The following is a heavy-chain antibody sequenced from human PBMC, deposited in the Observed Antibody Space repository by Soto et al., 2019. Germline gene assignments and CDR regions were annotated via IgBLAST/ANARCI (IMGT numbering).Heavy chain of an antibody. D-gene: IGHD2-2*03. J-gene: IGHJ4*02. CDR2: IYYSGST. V-gene: IGHV4-31*03. Sequence: SETLSLTCTVSGGSISSGGYYWSWIRQHPGKGLEWIGYIYYSGSTYYNPSLKSRVTISVDTSKNQFSLKLSSVTAADTAVYYCVRTGERWILGYYFDYWGQGTLVTVSS. CDR1: GGSISSGGYY. CDR3: VRTGERWILGYYFDY.